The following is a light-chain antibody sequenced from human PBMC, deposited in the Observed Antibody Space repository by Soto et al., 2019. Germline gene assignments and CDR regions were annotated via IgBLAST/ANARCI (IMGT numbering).Light chain of an antibody. Sequence: DIQMTQSPSTLSASVGDRVTITCRASQSVNIWLAWYQQKPGKAPKLLLYKASSLESGVPSRFSGSGSGTEFTLTISSLQPDDFATYYCQQYNTYSRTFGQGTKVEIK. V-gene: IGKV1-5*03. J-gene: IGKJ1*01. CDR2: KAS. CDR1: QSVNIW. CDR3: QQYNTYSRT.